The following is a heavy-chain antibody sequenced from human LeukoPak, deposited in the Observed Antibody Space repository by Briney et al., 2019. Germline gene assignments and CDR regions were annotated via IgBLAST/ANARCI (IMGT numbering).Heavy chain of an antibody. D-gene: IGHD2-2*01. CDR1: GYSFTSYD. Sequence: ASVKVSCEASGYSFTSYDINWVRQATGQGLEWMGWMNPNSGNTGYAQKFQGRVTITRNTSISTAYMELSSLRAEDTAVYYCARRDIYCSSTSCYLGFFDYWGQGTLVTVSS. V-gene: IGHV1-8*03. CDR3: ARRDIYCSSTSCYLGFFDY. J-gene: IGHJ4*02. CDR2: MNPNSGNT.